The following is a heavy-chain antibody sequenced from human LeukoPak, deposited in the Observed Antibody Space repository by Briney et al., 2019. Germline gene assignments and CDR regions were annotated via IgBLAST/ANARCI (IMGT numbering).Heavy chain of an antibody. CDR2: ISSSGSTI. J-gene: IGHJ4*02. CDR1: GLTFSSYE. Sequence: QPGGSLRLSYAASGLTFSSYEMNWVRQAPGKRLEGVSYISSSGSTIYYADSVKGRFTISRENAKNSLYLQMNSLRAEDTAVYYCARGVYYSGYGNFDYWGQGTLVTVSS. D-gene: IGHD5-12*01. CDR3: ARGVYYSGYGNFDY. V-gene: IGHV3-48*03.